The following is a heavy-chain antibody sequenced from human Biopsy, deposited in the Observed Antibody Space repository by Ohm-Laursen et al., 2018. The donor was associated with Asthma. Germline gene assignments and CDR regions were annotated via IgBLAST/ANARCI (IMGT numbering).Heavy chain of an antibody. CDR3: ARCQVGYSSGWSLLLKKIYYSGMDV. Sequence: SVKVSCKAPGGTFSNFAIRWARQAPGQGLEWLGGIMTVFGTTNYAQKFQGRATITADESTSTAYMEVTSLRSEDTAIYYWARCQVGYSSGWSLLLKKIYYSGMDVWGQGTAVTVSS. CDR1: GGTFSNFA. D-gene: IGHD6-19*01. V-gene: IGHV1-69*13. CDR2: IMTVFGTT. J-gene: IGHJ6*02.